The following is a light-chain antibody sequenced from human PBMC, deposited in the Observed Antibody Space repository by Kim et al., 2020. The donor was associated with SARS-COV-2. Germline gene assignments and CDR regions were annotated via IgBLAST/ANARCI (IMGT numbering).Light chain of an antibody. J-gene: IGKJ1*01. CDR1: QRMSTS. V-gene: IGKV1-5*01. Sequence: VGKSVTIDWRDSQRMSTSWGWYRQRPGKTPELRMSGASSLQPGVPSRFRGSGSETDFSLIITDMQPGDFATYYCQKYKTDLWTLGPGTKVNI. CDR2: GAS. CDR3: QKYKTDLWT.